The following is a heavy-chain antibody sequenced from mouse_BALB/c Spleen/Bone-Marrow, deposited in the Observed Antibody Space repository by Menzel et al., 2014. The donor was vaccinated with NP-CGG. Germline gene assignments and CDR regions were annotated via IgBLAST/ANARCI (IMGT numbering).Heavy chain of an antibody. CDR3: ARGGGTGFDY. CDR2: ISYSGST. D-gene: IGHD3-3*01. Sequence: EVQLQQSGPSLVKPSQTLSLTCSVTGDSITSGYWNWIRKFPGNKLEYMGYISYSGSTYYNPSLKSRISITRDTSKNXYYLQLNSVTTEDTATFYCARGGGTGFDYWGQGTALTVSS. CDR1: GDSITSGY. V-gene: IGHV3-8*02. J-gene: IGHJ2*01.